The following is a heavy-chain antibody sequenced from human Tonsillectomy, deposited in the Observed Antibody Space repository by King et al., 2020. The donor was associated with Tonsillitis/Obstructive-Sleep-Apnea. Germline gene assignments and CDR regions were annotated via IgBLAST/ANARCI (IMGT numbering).Heavy chain of an antibody. CDR1: GFTFTTYG. D-gene: IGHD5-12*01. Sequence: VPLVESGGGVGQPGRSLSLSCAASGFTFTTYGMHWVRPAPGKGLEWVAFIWYDGRDEYYADSVKGRFTISRDNSKNTLSLQMNSLRAEDTAVYYCARDKSSGYSLDYWGQGTLVTVSS. J-gene: IGHJ4*02. V-gene: IGHV3-33*01. CDR2: IWYDGRDE. CDR3: ARDKSSGYSLDY.